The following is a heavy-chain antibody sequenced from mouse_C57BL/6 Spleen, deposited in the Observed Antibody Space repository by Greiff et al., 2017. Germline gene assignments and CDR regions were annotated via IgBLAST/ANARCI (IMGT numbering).Heavy chain of an antibody. Sequence: EVKLMESGPGLVKPSPSLSLTCSVTGYSITSGYYWNWIRQFPGNKLEWMGYISYDGSNNYNPSLKNRISITRDTAKNQFFLKLNSVTTEDTATYYCARDRDYVGYFDYWGQGTTLTVSS. CDR2: ISYDGSN. D-gene: IGHD2-4*01. V-gene: IGHV3-6*01. J-gene: IGHJ2*01. CDR3: ARDRDYVGYFDY. CDR1: GYSITSGYY.